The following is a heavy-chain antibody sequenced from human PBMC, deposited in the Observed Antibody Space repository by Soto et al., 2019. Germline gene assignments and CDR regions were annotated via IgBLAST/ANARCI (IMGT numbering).Heavy chain of an antibody. Sequence: VELVESGGGVVQPGGSLRLSCAASGFTFNTHGMHWVRQAPGKGLEWVAVIWYDGSQRYYADFVRGRFTISRDNSQNTLYLQMTSLRAEDTAVYYCARIAVYGDYVTEYWGQGALVTVSS. CDR2: IWYDGSQR. CDR1: GFTFNTHG. CDR3: ARIAVYGDYVTEY. J-gene: IGHJ4*02. V-gene: IGHV3-33*01. D-gene: IGHD4-17*01.